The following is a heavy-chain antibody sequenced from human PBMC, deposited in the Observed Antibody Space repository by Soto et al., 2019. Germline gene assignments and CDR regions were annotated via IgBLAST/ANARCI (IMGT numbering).Heavy chain of an antibody. CDR2: ISYDGSNK. Sequence: SLRLSCTASEFTFSSYGMHWVRQAPGKGLEWVAVISYDGSNKYYADSVKGRFTISRDNSKNTLYLQMNSLRAEDTAVYYCAKGGGSGSYYYYYYYYGMDVWGQGTTVTVSS. J-gene: IGHJ6*02. CDR1: EFTFSSYG. V-gene: IGHV3-30*18. D-gene: IGHD3-10*01. CDR3: AKGGGSGSYYYYYYYYGMDV.